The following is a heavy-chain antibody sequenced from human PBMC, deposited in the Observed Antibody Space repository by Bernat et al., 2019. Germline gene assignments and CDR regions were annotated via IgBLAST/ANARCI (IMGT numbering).Heavy chain of an antibody. Sequence: QVQLVQSGAEVKKPGASVKVSCKASGYTFTRYDINWVRQATGQGLEWMGWMNPNSGNTGYAQKFQGRVTMTRNTSISTAYMELSSLRSEDTAVYYCARDESSVVVPAARGWFDPWGQGTLVTVSS. V-gene: IGHV1-8*01. J-gene: IGHJ5*02. CDR2: MNPNSGNT. D-gene: IGHD2-2*01. CDR3: ARDESSVVVPAARGWFDP. CDR1: GYTFTRYD.